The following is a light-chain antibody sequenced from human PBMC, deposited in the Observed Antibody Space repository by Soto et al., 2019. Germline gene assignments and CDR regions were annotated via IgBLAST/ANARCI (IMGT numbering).Light chain of an antibody. Sequence: EIVMTQSPATLSVSPGERATLSCRASQSISSNLAWYQQKPGQTPRLLIYGASTRAAGIPARFSGSGSGTEFTLTISSLQSEDFAVYYCQQYGGWPPAFGGGTKVEVK. CDR2: GAS. CDR1: QSISSN. V-gene: IGKV3-15*01. J-gene: IGKJ4*01. CDR3: QQYGGWPPA.